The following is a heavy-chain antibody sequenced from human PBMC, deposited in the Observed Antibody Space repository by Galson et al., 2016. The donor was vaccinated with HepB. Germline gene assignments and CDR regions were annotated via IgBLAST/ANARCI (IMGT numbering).Heavy chain of an antibody. CDR1: GYTFTNYY. Sequence: SVKVSCKASGYTFTNYYMHWVRQAPGQGLEWMAIINPGDGRSHSAQNLQGRVTVTRDTSTSTVYMELSSLMSEDTAMYYCAREFGDCDSTRCSKQHFDSWGQGTLVTGSS. J-gene: IGHJ4*02. CDR2: INPGDGRS. CDR3: AREFGDCDSTRCSKQHFDS. V-gene: IGHV1-46*04. D-gene: IGHD2-2*01.